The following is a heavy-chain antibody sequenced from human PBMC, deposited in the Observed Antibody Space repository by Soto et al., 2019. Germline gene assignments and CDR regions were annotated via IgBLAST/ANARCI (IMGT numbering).Heavy chain of an antibody. CDR1: GYTFTSYG. D-gene: IGHD1-1*01. J-gene: IGHJ4*02. V-gene: IGHV1-18*01. CDR3: ARGRYGDY. Sequence: QVHLVQSGAEVKKPGASVKVSCKASGYTFTSYGITWVRQAPGQGLEWMGWISAHNGNTDYAQKLQGRVIVTRDTSTSTAYMALRSLISDDPAVYYCARGRYGDYWGQGDLVTVSS. CDR2: ISAHNGNT.